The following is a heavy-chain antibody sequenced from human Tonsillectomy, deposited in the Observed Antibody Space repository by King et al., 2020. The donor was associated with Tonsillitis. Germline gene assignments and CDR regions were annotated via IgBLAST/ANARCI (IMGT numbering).Heavy chain of an antibody. J-gene: IGHJ6*02. CDR2: IYSGGST. CDR3: ARLPGSPFYYGMDV. V-gene: IGHV3-53*01. CDR1: GFTVSSNY. D-gene: IGHD3-10*01. Sequence: EGQLVQSGGGLIQPGGSLRLSCAASGFTVSSNYMNWVRQAPGKGLEWVSVIYSGGSTYYADSVKGRFTISRDNSKNTLYLQMNSLRVEDTAVYYCARLPGSPFYYGMDVWGQGTTVTVSS.